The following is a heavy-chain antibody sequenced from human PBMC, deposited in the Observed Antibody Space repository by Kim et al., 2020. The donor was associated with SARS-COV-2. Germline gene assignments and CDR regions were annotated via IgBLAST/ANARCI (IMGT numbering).Heavy chain of an antibody. J-gene: IGHJ5*02. V-gene: IGHV4-59*01. CDR3: ARQHIVVVTAIGDEVWFDP. CDR1: GGSISSYY. Sequence: SETLSLTCTVSGGSISSYYWSWIRQPPGKGLEWIGYIYYSGSTNYNPSLKSRVTISVDTSKNQFSLKLSSVTAADTAVYYCARQHIVVVTAIGDEVWFDPWGQGTLVTVSS. CDR2: IYYSGST. D-gene: IGHD2-21*02.